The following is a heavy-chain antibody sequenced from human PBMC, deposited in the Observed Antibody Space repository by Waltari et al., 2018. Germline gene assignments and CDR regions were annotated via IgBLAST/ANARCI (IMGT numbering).Heavy chain of an antibody. D-gene: IGHD3-16*01. Sequence: QVQLVQSGAEVKKPGSSVKVSCKASGGPVSSYAISWVRQAPGQGLEWMGVIIPIFGTANYAQKFQGRVTITTDESTSTAYMELSSLRSEDTAVYYCAIGDFGAPFDYWGQGTLVTVSS. CDR1: GGPVSSYA. CDR2: IIPIFGTA. CDR3: AIGDFGAPFDY. J-gene: IGHJ4*02. V-gene: IGHV1-69*05.